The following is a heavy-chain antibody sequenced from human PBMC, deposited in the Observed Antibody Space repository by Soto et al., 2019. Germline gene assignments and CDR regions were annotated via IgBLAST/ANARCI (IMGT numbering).Heavy chain of an antibody. J-gene: IGHJ6*02. V-gene: IGHV1-3*01. CDR3: ARVGQNYYGLDV. D-gene: IGHD3-3*01. CDR1: GYTFTTYV. Sequence: QVQLVQSGAEVKKPGASVKVSCKASGYTFTTYVLHWVLQAPGQRLEWMGWLNAGNDNTEYSQKLQGRVTITRDTSASTAYMELSSLSSEDTAVYYCARVGQNYYGLDVWGQGTTVTVS. CDR2: LNAGNDNT.